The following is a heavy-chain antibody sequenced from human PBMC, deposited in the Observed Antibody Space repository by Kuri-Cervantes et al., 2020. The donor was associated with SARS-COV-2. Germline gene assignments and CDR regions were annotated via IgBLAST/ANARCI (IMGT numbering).Heavy chain of an antibody. V-gene: IGHV4-39*01. Sequence: SQTLSLTCAVHGGSFSGYYWGWIRQPPGKGLEWIGSIYYSGSTYFNPSLKSRVTISVDTSKNQFSLKLSSVTAADTAVYYCARRCSSTSCYNPSKSLDCWGQGTLVTVSS. CDR3: ARRCSSTSCYNPSKSLDC. D-gene: IGHD2-2*02. CDR1: GGSFSGYY. J-gene: IGHJ4*02. CDR2: IYYSGST.